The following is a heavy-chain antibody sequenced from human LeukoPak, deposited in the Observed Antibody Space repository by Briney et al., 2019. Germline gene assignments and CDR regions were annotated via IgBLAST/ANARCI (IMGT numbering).Heavy chain of an antibody. Sequence: PGGSLRLSCEASGFTFSAYAMTWVRQAPGQGLEWVSSIGSDNKPHYSESVKGRFAISRDNFKSMLFLQLNSLRAEDTALYYCARDLHYYVAMYVWGQGTTVTVSS. CDR2: IGSDNKP. D-gene: IGHD3-10*02. J-gene: IGHJ6*02. CDR3: ARDLHYYVAMYV. CDR1: GFTFSAYA. V-gene: IGHV3-23*01.